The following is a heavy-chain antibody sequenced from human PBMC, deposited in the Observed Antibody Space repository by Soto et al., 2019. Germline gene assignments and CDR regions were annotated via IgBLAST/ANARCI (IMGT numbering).Heavy chain of an antibody. CDR3: ARGREIVVVTPYYFDY. CDR2: INHSGIT. J-gene: IGHJ4*02. CDR1: GGSFSGYY. V-gene: IGHV4-34*02. D-gene: IGHD3-22*01. Sequence: QVQLQQWGAGLLKPSETLSLTCAVYGGSFSGYYWSWIRQPPGKGLEWIGEINHSGITNYNPSLKSRVTISVDTSNNQFSLKVNSVTAADTAVYYCARGREIVVVTPYYFDYWGQGTLVTVSS.